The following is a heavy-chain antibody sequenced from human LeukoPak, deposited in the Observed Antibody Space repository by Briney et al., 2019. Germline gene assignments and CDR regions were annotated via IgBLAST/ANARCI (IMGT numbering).Heavy chain of an antibody. V-gene: IGHV4-39*01. J-gene: IGHJ6*02. CDR1: GGSISSSSYY. D-gene: IGHD2-8*01. CDR2: IYYSGST. Sequence: SETLSLTCTVSGGSISSSSYYWGWIRQPPGKGLEWIGSIYYSGSTYYNPSLKSRVTISVDTSKNQFSLKLSSVTAADTAVYYCARHLAAYASEYYYGMDVWGQGTTVTVSS. CDR3: ARHLAAYASEYYYGMDV.